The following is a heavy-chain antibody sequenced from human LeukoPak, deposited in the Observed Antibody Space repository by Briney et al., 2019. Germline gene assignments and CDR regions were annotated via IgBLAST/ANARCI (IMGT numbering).Heavy chain of an antibody. V-gene: IGHV3-74*01. Sequence: GGSLRLSCAASGFTFSNYWMHWVRQAPGKGLVWVSRINSDGSDTTYADSVKGRFFISRDNAKSTLFLQMNSLGAEDTALYYCARGGCDITRCYTGAFDMWGQGTLVTVSS. D-gene: IGHD2-2*02. J-gene: IGHJ3*02. CDR2: INSDGSDT. CDR1: GFTFSNYW. CDR3: ARGGCDITRCYTGAFDM.